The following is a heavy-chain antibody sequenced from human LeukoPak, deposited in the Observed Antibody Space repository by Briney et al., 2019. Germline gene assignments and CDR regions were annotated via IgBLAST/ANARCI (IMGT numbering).Heavy chain of an antibody. CDR3: ARDLSTMVRGSTYYFDY. Sequence: ASVKVSCKASGYTFTRYGISWVRQAPGQGLEWMGWISAYNGNTNYAQKLQGRVTMTTDTSTSTAYMELRSLRSDDTAVYYCARDLSTMVRGSTYYFDYWGQGTLVTVSS. J-gene: IGHJ4*02. CDR2: ISAYNGNT. V-gene: IGHV1-18*01. D-gene: IGHD3-10*01. CDR1: GYTFTRYG.